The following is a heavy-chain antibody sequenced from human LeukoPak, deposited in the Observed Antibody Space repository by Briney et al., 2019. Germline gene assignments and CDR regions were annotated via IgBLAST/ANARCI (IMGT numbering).Heavy chain of an antibody. CDR3: ARDSPTNYDSSGYYHEGDYFDY. CDR2: ISYDGSNK. V-gene: IGHV3-30-3*01. J-gene: IGHJ4*02. Sequence: GGSLRLSCAASGFTFSSYAMSWVRQAPGKGLEWVAVISYDGSNKYYADSVKGRFTISRDNSKNTLYLQMNSLRAEDTAVYYCARDSPTNYDSSGYYHEGDYFDYWGQGTLVTVSS. D-gene: IGHD3-22*01. CDR1: GFTFSSYA.